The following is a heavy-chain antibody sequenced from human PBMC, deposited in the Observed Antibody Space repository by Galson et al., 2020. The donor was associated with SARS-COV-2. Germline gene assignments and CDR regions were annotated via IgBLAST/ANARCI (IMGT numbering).Heavy chain of an antibody. J-gene: IGHJ6*02. D-gene: IGHD6-19*01. CDR2: IWYDASNK. Sequence: GESLKISCAGSGYTFSPYGMHWVRQAPGKGLEWVAVIWYDASNKYYADSVKGRFTISRDNSKNTLYLQMNSLRAEDTAVYYCARDGQWLVPNAMDVWVQGTTVTVSS. CDR1: GYTFSPYG. V-gene: IGHV3-33*01. CDR3: ARDGQWLVPNAMDV.